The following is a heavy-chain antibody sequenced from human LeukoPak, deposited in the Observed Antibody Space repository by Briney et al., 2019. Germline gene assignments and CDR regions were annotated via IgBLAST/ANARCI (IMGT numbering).Heavy chain of an antibody. CDR3: ARSDEPLYYFDY. CDR1: GGTFSSYA. CDR2: IFPIFGTA. J-gene: IGHJ4*02. D-gene: IGHD1-14*01. V-gene: IGHV1-69*06. Sequence: SVKVSCKASGGTFSSYAISWVRQAPGQGLEWMGGIFPIFGTANYAQKFQGRVTITADKSTSTAYMELSSLRSEDTAVYYCARSDEPLYYFDYWGQGTLVTVSS.